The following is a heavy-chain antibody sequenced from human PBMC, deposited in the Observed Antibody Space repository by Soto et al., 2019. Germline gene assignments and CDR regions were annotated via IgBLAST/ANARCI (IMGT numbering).Heavy chain of an antibody. CDR3: ARGDYHDSGTYYRSEYYFDY. D-gene: IGHD3-22*01. J-gene: IGHJ4*02. Sequence: ASVKVSCKASGYTFTGYYMHWVRQAPGQGLEWMGWINPNSGGTNYAQKFQGRATMTRDTSISTAYMELSRLRSDDTAVYYCARGDYHDSGTYYRSEYYFDYWGQGALVTVSS. V-gene: IGHV1-2*02. CDR2: INPNSGGT. CDR1: GYTFTGYY.